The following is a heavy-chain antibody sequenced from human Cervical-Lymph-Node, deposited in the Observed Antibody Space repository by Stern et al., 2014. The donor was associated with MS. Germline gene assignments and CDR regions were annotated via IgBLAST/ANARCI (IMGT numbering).Heavy chain of an antibody. Sequence: VHLVESGPGLVKPSETLSLTCPVSGGSLSGYDCSWIRQPPGKGLEWIGHIYYSGSTNYIPALKSRVTISIDTPKNQFSLKLSSVTAADTAVYYCARSRDAYSPLTYWGQGIPVTVSS. J-gene: IGHJ4*02. CDR2: IYYSGST. V-gene: IGHV4-59*01. CDR1: GGSLSGYD. D-gene: IGHD5-24*01. CDR3: ARSRDAYSPLTY.